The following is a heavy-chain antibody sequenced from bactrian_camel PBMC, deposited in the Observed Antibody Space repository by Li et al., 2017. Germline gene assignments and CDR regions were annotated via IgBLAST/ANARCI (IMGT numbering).Heavy chain of an antibody. CDR2: IYSVGTNT. CDR1: GFTFSSQW. J-gene: IGHJ4*01. V-gene: IGHV3S6*01. CDR3: GKSLLMIRAPHYNY. Sequence: HVQLVESGGGLVQPGGSLTLACVASGFTFSSQWMYWVRQAPGKGLEWVASIYSVGTNTYYADFVKGRFTISRDNAKNLLYLQLNNLKAEDTAMYYCGKSLLMIRAPHYNYWSQGTQVTVS. D-gene: IGHD3*01.